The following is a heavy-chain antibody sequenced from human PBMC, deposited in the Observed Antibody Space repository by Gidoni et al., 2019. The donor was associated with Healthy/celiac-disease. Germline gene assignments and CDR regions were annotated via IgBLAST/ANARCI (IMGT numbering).Heavy chain of an antibody. CDR1: GFTFSSPA. CDR3: AKDEDDIVVVVAANFDY. D-gene: IGHD2-15*01. CDR2: ISGSGGST. J-gene: IGHJ4*02. Sequence: EVQLLESGGGLVQPGGSLSLSCAASGFTFSSPAMRWVRQAPGKGLEWVSAISGSGGSTYYADSVKGRFSISRDNSKNTLYLQMNSLRAEDTAVYYCAKDEDDIVVVVAANFDYWGQGTLVTVSS. V-gene: IGHV3-23*01.